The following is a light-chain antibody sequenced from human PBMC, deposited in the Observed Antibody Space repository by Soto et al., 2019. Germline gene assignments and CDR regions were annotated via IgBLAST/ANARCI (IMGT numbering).Light chain of an antibody. CDR3: QHYDGYPMT. J-gene: IGKJ4*01. V-gene: IGKV1-5*03. CDR2: KTS. Sequence: DIQMTQSPSALSASVGDRVIITCRASQSIRNWLAWYQQKPGKAPKLLIYKTSTLQSGVPSRFSGSGSGTEFTRTISGLQPDDFATYYCQHYDGYPMTFGGGTKVEI. CDR1: QSIRNW.